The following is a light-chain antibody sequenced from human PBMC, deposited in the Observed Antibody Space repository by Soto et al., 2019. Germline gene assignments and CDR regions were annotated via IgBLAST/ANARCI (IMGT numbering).Light chain of an antibody. Sequence: QSALTQPRSVSGSPGQSVTISSTGTNSDVGGYNYVSWYQQHPGKAPKLMIYDVSKRPSGVPDRFSGSKSGNTASLTISGLQAEDEADYYCCSYAGSYTVVFGGGTTLTVL. J-gene: IGLJ2*01. CDR1: NSDVGGYNY. CDR2: DVS. V-gene: IGLV2-11*01. CDR3: CSYAGSYTVV.